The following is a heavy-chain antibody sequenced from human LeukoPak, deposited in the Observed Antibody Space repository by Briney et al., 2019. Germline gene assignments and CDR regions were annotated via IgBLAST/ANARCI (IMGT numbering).Heavy chain of an antibody. CDR3: ARVVSGGWIDP. Sequence: SETLSLTCIVSGASFNTGDYYWNWIRQHPGTGLEWIGYIYNSGSTYYNPSLKSRVTISVDTSKNHFSLRLTSVTAADSAVYYCARVVSGGWIDPWGQGTLVTVSS. V-gene: IGHV4-31*03. D-gene: IGHD6-25*01. J-gene: IGHJ5*02. CDR2: IYNSGST. CDR1: GASFNTGDYY.